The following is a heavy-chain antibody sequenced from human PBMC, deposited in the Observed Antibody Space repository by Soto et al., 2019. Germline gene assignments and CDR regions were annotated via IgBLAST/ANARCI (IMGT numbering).Heavy chain of an antibody. CDR1: GFSLSTSGVG. CDR2: IYWDDDK. D-gene: IGHD6-13*01. V-gene: IGHV2-5*02. CDR3: AHRSGLNSSWTLYPDAFDI. Sequence: SGPTLVNPTQTLTLTCTFSGFSLSTSGVGVGWIRQPPGKALEWLALIYWDDDKRYSPSLKSRLTITKDTSRNQVVLTMTNMDPVDTATYYCAHRSGLNSSWTLYPDAFDIWGQGTMVTVSS. J-gene: IGHJ3*02.